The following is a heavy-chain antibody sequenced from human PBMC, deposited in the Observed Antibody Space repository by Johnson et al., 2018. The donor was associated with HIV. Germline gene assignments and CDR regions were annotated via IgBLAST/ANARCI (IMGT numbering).Heavy chain of an antibody. Sequence: VQLVESGGGLIQPGGSLRLSCAASGFTFSDYYMSWIRQAPGKGLEWVSYISSGGSTYYADSVKGRFTISRDNSKNTLYLQMNSLRAEDTAVYYCARGRVGGNDAFDIWGQGTMVTVSS. V-gene: IGHV3-66*02. D-gene: IGHD2-15*01. CDR1: GFTFSDYY. J-gene: IGHJ3*02. CDR2: ISSGGST. CDR3: ARGRVGGNDAFDI.